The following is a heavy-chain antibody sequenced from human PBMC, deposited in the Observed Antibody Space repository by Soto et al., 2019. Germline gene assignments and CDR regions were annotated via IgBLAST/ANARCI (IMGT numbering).Heavy chain of an antibody. D-gene: IGHD3-16*01. CDR1: GGTFSTFG. Sequence: SVKVSCKTSGGTFSTFGISWVRQAPGQGLEWMGGIIPFFGTAEYSQKFEDRTTITADESTNTVYMDLRSLTSEDTAIYYCARTAPMDAGDKYYYDFWGQGALV. V-gene: IGHV1-69*13. CDR2: IIPFFGTA. CDR3: ARTAPMDAGDKYYYDF. J-gene: IGHJ4*02.